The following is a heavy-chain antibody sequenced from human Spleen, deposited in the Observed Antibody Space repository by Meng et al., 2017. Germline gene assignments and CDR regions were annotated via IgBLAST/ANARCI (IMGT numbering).Heavy chain of an antibody. CDR3: ARDAGYGLGNSRGDLDS. J-gene: IGHJ4*02. V-gene: IGHV3-30*03. CDR1: GFTFSNYD. D-gene: IGHD3-16*02. Sequence: GGSLRLSCAASGFTFSNYDMHRVRQAPGKGLEWVAVMSYDGSYKYYADSVKGRFTISRDNSKNALYVQMNSLRAEDTAVYYCARDAGYGLGNSRGDLDSWGQGTLVTVSS. CDR2: MSYDGSYK.